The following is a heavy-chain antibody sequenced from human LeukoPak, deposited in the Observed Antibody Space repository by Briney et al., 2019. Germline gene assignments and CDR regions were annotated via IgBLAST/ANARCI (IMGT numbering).Heavy chain of an antibody. V-gene: IGHV3-74*01. Sequence: PGGSLILSCAASGFTFRRHWMHWVRQAPGKGLVWVARINSDGTSTSYAASVKGRFTISRDSATLYLQMNSLTAEDTAVYYCARGPANGGYGVDYWGQGTLVTVSS. D-gene: IGHD5-12*01. J-gene: IGHJ4*02. CDR3: ARGPANGGYGVDY. CDR1: GFTFRRHW. CDR2: INSDGTST.